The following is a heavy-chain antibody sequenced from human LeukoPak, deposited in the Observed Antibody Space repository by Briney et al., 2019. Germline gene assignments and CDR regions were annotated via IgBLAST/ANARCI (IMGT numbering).Heavy chain of an antibody. CDR2: ISASGGST. D-gene: IGHD1-1*01. J-gene: IGHJ4*02. CDR1: GITFRSYA. CDR3: APNWNLDY. V-gene: IGHV3-23*01. Sequence: GGSLRLSXAASGITFRSYAMSWVRQAPGKGLEWVSAISASGGSTYYADSVKGRFTISRDNSKNTLYLQMNSLRAEDTAIYYCAPNWNLDYWGQGSLVTVSS.